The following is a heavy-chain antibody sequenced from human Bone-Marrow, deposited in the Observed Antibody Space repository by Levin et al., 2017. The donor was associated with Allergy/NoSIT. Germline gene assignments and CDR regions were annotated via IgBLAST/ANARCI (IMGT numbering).Heavy chain of an antibody. J-gene: IGHJ6*03. CDR2: IIPMFGTT. D-gene: IGHD6-25*01. CDR3: ARDGYGSRYYQREYCMDV. V-gene: IGHV1-69*13. Sequence: SVKVSCRASGGTFSGYAFSWVRQAPGQGLEWMGGIIPMFGTTNYAQKLQGRVTITADESTSTIYMALSSLRSEDTAFYSWARDGYGSRYYQREYCMDVWGPGATVTVSS. CDR1: GGTFSGYA.